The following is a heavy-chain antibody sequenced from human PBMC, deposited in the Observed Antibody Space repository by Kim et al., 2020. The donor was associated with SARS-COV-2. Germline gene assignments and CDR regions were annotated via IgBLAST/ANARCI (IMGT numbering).Heavy chain of an antibody. D-gene: IGHD2-2*01. J-gene: IGHJ1*01. CDR3: SRGSVKVPAAAAS. CDR1: GYTFTSYD. V-gene: IGHV1-8*01. Sequence: ASVKVSCKASGYTFTSYDINWVRQATGQGLEWMGSMNPNSGDTGFAQKFQGRLTMTRDTSISTAYMELSSLRSEDTAVYYCSRGSVKVPAAAASWGQGT. CDR2: MNPNSGDT.